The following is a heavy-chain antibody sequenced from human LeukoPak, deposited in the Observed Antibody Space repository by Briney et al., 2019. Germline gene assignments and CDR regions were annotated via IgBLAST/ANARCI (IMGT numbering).Heavy chain of an antibody. V-gene: IGHV3-30*02. D-gene: IGHD5-18*01. CDR1: GFTFSSYG. Sequence: GGSLRLSCATSGFTFSSYGMHWVRQAPGKGLEWVAFIRYDGSNKYYADSVKGRFTISRDNSKNTLYLQMNSLRAEDTAVYYCAKDHVQLWLLDYWGQGTLVTVSS. CDR2: IRYDGSNK. CDR3: AKDHVQLWLLDY. J-gene: IGHJ4*02.